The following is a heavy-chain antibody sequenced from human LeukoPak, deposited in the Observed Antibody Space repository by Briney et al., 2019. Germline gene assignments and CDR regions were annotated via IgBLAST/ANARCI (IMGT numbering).Heavy chain of an antibody. V-gene: IGHV3-73*01. J-gene: IGHJ4*02. CDR3: TSGSSGYFPFDY. Sequence: GGSLRLSCAASGFTFSGSAMHWVRQASGKGLEWVGRIRSKANSYATAYAASVKGRFTISRHDSKNTAYLQMNSLKTEDTAVYSCTSGSSGYFPFDYWGRGTLVTVSS. CDR1: GFTFSGSA. CDR2: IRSKANSYAT. D-gene: IGHD3-22*01.